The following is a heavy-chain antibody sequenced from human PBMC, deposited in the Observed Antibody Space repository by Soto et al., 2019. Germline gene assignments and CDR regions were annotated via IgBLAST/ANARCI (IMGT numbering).Heavy chain of an antibody. CDR2: IYPSGMP. J-gene: IGHJ4*02. D-gene: IGHD5-18*01. CDR1: GGSISNAAYS. V-gene: IGHV4-30-2*01. CDR3: ARERGGYGLFDS. Sequence: SETLSLTCTVAGGSISNAAYSWSWIRQPPGKGLEWIGYIYPSGMPFYNPSLRSRVTISIDRSNDQFSLNLKSVTAADTAVYYCARERGGYGLFDSWGQGTLVTVSS.